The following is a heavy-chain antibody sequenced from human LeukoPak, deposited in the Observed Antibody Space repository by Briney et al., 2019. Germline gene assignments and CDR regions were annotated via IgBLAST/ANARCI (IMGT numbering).Heavy chain of an antibody. CDR1: GGSISSYY. V-gene: IGHV4-4*07. CDR2: THTSGST. Sequence: SETLSLTCTVSGGSISSYYWSWIRQPAGKGLEWIGRTHTSGSTNYNPSLKSRVTMSGDTSKNQFSLKLSSVTAADTAVYYCAREAYYCDSIGYRRFDYWGQGTLVTVSS. J-gene: IGHJ4*02. D-gene: IGHD3-22*01. CDR3: AREAYYCDSIGYRRFDY.